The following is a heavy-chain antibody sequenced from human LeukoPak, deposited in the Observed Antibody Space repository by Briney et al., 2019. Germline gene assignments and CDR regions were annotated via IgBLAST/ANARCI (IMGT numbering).Heavy chain of an antibody. CDR2: INFNSGGT. D-gene: IGHD2-21*01. J-gene: IGHJ3*02. Sequence: ASVKVSCKASAYTFTGYYIHWVRQAPGQGLEWMGWINFNSGGTNSAQKFQGRVTMTRDTSISTVYMELTSLRSDDTAAYYCARVWWNAFDIWGQGTMVTVSS. CDR1: AYTFTGYY. CDR3: ARVWWNAFDI. V-gene: IGHV1-2*02.